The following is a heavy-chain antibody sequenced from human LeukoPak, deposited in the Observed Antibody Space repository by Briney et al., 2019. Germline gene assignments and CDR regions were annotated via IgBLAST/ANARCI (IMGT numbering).Heavy chain of an antibody. D-gene: IGHD3-10*01. V-gene: IGHV3-23*01. CDR3: AKDGGYYGSGSYYRGPYFDY. Sequence: PSETLSLTCTVSGGSISSYYWSWIRQPAGKGLEWVSTISGSGGSTYYADSVKGRFTISRDNSKNTLYLQMNSLRAEDTAVYYCAKDGGYYGSGSYYRGPYFDYWGQGTLVTVSS. J-gene: IGHJ4*02. CDR2: ISGSGGST. CDR1: GGSISSYY.